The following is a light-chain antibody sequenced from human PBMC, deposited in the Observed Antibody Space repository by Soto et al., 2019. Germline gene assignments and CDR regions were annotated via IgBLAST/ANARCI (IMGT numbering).Light chain of an antibody. V-gene: IGLV1-40*01. Sequence: QPVLTQPPSVSGAPGQRVTISCTGSSSNIGAGYDVHWYQQLPGSAPKLLISGNTNRPSGVPDRFSGSKSGTSASLAITGLQAEDEADYYCLSFDSSLSVVFGGGTKVTVL. CDR2: GNT. CDR3: LSFDSSLSVV. CDR1: SSNIGAGYD. J-gene: IGLJ2*01.